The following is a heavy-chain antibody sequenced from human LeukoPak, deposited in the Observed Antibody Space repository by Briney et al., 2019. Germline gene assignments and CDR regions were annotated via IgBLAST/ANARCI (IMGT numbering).Heavy chain of an antibody. Sequence: SETLSLTCAVYGGSFSGYYWSWIRQPPGKGLEWIGEINHSGSTNYNPSLKSRVTISVDTSKNQFSLKLSSVTAADTAVYYCARGPPPYIQLWSAYYYYGMGVWGQGTTVTVSS. V-gene: IGHV4-34*01. J-gene: IGHJ6*02. CDR3: ARGPPPYIQLWSAYYYYGMGV. CDR1: GGSFSGYY. D-gene: IGHD5-18*01. CDR2: INHSGST.